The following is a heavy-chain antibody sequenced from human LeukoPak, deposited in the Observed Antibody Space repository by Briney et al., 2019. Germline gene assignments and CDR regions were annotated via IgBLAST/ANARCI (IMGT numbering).Heavy chain of an antibody. D-gene: IGHD2-2*01. CDR1: GFTFSGSW. J-gene: IGHJ4*02. CDR2: IIGDGSAT. CDR3: AKRGYCSSTSCSSVNYFDY. Sequence: GGSLRLSCAASGFTFSGSWMHWVRQTPGKGLVWVSRIIGDGSATSYADSVKGRFTISRDNAKNTVYLQMNSLRAEDTAVYYCAKRGYCSSTSCSSVNYFDYWGQGTLVTVSS. V-gene: IGHV3-74*01.